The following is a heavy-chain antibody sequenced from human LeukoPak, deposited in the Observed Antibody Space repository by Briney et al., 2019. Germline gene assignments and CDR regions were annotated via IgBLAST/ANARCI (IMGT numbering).Heavy chain of an antibody. V-gene: IGHV3-30-3*01. D-gene: IGHD3-10*01. CDR2: IPYDGSNK. CDR1: GFTFSSYA. J-gene: IGHJ6*02. Sequence: PGGSLRLSCAASGFTFSSYAMHWVRQAPGKGLEWVAVIPYDGSNKYYADSVKGRFTISRDNSKNTLYLQMNSLRAEDTAVYYCASNKYGSGYYYGMDVWGQGTTVTVSS. CDR3: ASNKYGSGYYYGMDV.